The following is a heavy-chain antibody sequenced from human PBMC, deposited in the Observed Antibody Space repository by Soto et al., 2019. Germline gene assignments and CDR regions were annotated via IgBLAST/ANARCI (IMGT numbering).Heavy chain of an antibody. J-gene: IGHJ4*01. D-gene: IGHD3-10*01. CDR2: IYYSGSS. CDR1: GGSISSGDYY. V-gene: IGHV4-30-4*01. CDR3: ARVPGNYYFDY. Sequence: SETLSLTCTVSGGSISSGDYYWSWIRQPPGKGLEWIGYIYYSGSSYYNPSLKSRVTISVDTSKNQFSLKLSSVTAADTAVYYCARVPGNYYFDYWGHGTLVTVSS.